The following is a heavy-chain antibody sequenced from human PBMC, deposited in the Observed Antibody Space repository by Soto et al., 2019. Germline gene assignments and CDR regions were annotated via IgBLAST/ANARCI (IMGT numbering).Heavy chain of an antibody. CDR2: IYYSGGT. CDR1: GDSINSNYC. CDR3: ARDTGWGLGY. Sequence: QVQLQESGPGLVRPSGTLSLTCAVSGDSINSNYCWTWVRQPPGKGLEWIAEIYYSGGTSYNPSLNSSVTISMDKSKNQFSLNLTSVTAADTAMYYCARDTGWGLGYWGQGTLVTVSS. J-gene: IGHJ4*02. D-gene: IGHD6-19*01. V-gene: IGHV4-4*02.